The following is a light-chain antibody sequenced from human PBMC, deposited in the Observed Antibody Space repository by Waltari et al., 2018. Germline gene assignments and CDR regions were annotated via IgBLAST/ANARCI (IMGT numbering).Light chain of an antibody. CDR3: QQYGTSPVT. V-gene: IGKV3-20*01. Sequence: EIVLTQSPGTLSLSPGETTTLSCRASQSLNRKFLAWYQQRPGQTPRLLIYGASTRAIGTPDRFRGSGSGIDFTLTISRLQPDDFAVYYCQQYGTSPVTFGGGTKVVIK. CDR2: GAS. CDR1: QSLNRKF. J-gene: IGKJ4*01.